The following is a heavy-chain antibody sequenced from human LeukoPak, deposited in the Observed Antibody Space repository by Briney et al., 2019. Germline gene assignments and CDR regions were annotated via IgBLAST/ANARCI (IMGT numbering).Heavy chain of an antibody. Sequence: GGSLTLSCAASGLTFSNYAMNGVRRAPGKGLEWVSGISGSGGSTNYADSVKGRFNISRDNSKNTVYLQMNSLRAEDTAVYYCAKENSWSGTTAPFEYWGQGTLVTVSS. J-gene: IGHJ4*02. CDR1: GLTFSNYA. CDR2: ISGSGGST. D-gene: IGHD3-3*01. V-gene: IGHV3-23*01. CDR3: AKENSWSGTTAPFEY.